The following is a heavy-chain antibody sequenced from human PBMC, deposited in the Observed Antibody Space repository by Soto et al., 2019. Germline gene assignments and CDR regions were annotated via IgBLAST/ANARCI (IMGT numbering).Heavy chain of an antibody. CDR1: GFTFSDYY. CDR3: ARDKESWVPAANWFDP. V-gene: IGHV3-11*01. J-gene: IGHJ5*02. Sequence: KTGGSLRLSCAASGFTFSDYYMSWIRQAPGKGLEWVSYISSSGSTIYYADSVKGRFTISRDNAKNSLYLQMNSLRAEDTAVYYCARDKESWVPAANWFDPWGQGTLVTVSS. D-gene: IGHD2-2*01. CDR2: ISSSGSTI.